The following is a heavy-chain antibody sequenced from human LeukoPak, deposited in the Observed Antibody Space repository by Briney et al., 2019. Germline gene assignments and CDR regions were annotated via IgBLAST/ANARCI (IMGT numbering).Heavy chain of an antibody. CDR1: GGSISSYY. Sequence: SETLSLTCAVSGGSISSYYWSWIRQPPGKGLEWIAYIYYSGSTNYNPSLKSRVTISVDTSKNQFSLKLSSVTAADTAVYYCARERYNGCLDYWGQGTLVTVSS. CDR2: IYYSGST. CDR3: ARERYNGCLDY. J-gene: IGHJ4*02. V-gene: IGHV4-59*01. D-gene: IGHD3-10*01.